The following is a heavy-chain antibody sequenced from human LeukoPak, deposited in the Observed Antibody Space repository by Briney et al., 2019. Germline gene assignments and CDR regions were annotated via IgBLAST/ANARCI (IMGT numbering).Heavy chain of an antibody. CDR3: ARDESGWQVPGIWFDP. D-gene: IGHD6-25*01. J-gene: IGHJ5*02. CDR1: GGSISSGGYY. CDR2: IYHSGNT. V-gene: IGHV4-30-2*01. Sequence: PSETLSLTCTVSGGSISSGGYYWSWIRQPPGKGLEWIGYIYHSGNTYYNPSLKSRVTILVDRSKNQFSLKLSSVTAADTAVYYCARDESGWQVPGIWFDPWGQGTLVTVSS.